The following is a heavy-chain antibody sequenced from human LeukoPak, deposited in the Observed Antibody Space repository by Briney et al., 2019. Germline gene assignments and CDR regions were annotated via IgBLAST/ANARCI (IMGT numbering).Heavy chain of an antibody. CDR1: GGSISGSTYY. J-gene: IGHJ1*01. V-gene: IGHV4-39*07. CDR3: ARGLYRGYSYGYRAEYFQH. CDR2: IYYSGAT. Sequence: PSETLSLTCTVSGGSISGSTYYWGWIRQPPGKELEWIGSIYYSGATYYNPSLKSRVTISVDTSKNQFSLKLSSVTAADTAVYYCARGLYRGYSYGYRAEYFQHWGQGTLVTVSS. D-gene: IGHD5-18*01.